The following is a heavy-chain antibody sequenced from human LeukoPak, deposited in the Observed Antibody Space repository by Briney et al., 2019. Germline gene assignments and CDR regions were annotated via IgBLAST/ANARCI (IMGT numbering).Heavy chain of an antibody. CDR1: GFTFSSYW. CDR3: AREGVLRYFDWLLIPYYFDY. CDR2: IKQDGSEK. Sequence: PGGSLRLSCAASGFTFSSYWMSWVRQAPGKGLEGVANIKQDGSEKYYVDSVKGRFTISRDNAKNSLYLQMNSLRAEDTAVYYCAREGVLRYFDWLLIPYYFDYWGQGTLVTVSS. V-gene: IGHV3-7*01. J-gene: IGHJ4*02. D-gene: IGHD3-9*01.